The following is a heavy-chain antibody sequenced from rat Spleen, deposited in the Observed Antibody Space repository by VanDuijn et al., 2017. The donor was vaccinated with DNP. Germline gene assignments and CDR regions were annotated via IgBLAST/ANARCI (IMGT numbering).Heavy chain of an antibody. CDR1: GFTFSDYY. J-gene: IGHJ2*01. CDR2: SRYDCRIS. D-gene: IGHD1-6*01. CDR3: ARVGIFHGLPFDY. V-gene: IGHV5-22*01. Sequence: EVQLVESGGDLVQPGRSLKLFCAASGFTFSDYYMAWVRQVSTKGLEWVAYSRYDCRISKYGDYVKGLFTITKDYKKSTLYLQTNSMRSEDTATYYCARVGIFHGLPFDYWGHGVMVTVSS.